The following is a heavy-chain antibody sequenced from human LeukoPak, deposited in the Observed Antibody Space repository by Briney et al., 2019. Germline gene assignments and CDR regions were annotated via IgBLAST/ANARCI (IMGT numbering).Heavy chain of an antibody. CDR1: GFTFSSYA. V-gene: IGHV3-23*01. CDR3: AKDPAYNSRWYFAGTEDY. CDR2: ISSRGCST. D-gene: IGHD6-13*01. J-gene: IGHJ4*02. Sequence: GGSLRLSCAASGFTFSSYAMSWVRQAPGKGLEWLSAISSRGCSTYYADSVKGRFTISRDNSKNTLYLQINSLRAEDTAVYYCAKDPAYNSRWYFAGTEDYWGQGTLVKVST.